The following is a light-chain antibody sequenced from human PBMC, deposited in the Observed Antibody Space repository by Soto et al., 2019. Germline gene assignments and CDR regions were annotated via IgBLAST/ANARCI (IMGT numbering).Light chain of an antibody. CDR2: STS. CDR3: HQFGDSPQT. J-gene: IGKJ1*01. Sequence: EIVLTQSPGTLSLSPGDRATLSCRASQSLSVPYIAWYQQKPGQAPRLLIYSTSTRAAGIPDRFTGRGSGTHFTLAISRLEPEDFAVYYCHQFGDSPQTFGQGTTVEV. V-gene: IGKV3-20*01. CDR1: QSLSVPY.